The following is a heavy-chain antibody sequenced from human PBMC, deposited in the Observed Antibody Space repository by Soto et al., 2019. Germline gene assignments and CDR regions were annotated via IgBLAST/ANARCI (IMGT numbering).Heavy chain of an antibody. CDR2: LYDVDGT. CDR1: GLTVRGKKY. D-gene: IGHD1-1*01. V-gene: IGHV3-53*01. J-gene: IGHJ3*02. CDR3: ASWLEREHAYDI. Sequence: GSLRLSCAALGLTVRGKKYITWVRQAPGKGLEWVPALYDVDGTYYADSAKGRFTISRDNSNNIIYLQMNSLGPDDTAVYYCASWLEREHAYDIWGLGTMVTVS.